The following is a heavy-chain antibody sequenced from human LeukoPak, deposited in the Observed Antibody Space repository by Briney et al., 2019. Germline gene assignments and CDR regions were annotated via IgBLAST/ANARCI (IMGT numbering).Heavy chain of an antibody. V-gene: IGHV3-21*04. Sequence: GGSLRLSCAASGFTFTSYSSTWVRQAPGKGLEWVSSISSDSTYIYYADSVKGRFTISRDNSKNTLYLQMNSLRAEDTAVYYCAKVLIWTYGSGNYYKGAFDIWGQGTMVTVFS. CDR3: AKVLIWTYGSGNYYKGAFDI. D-gene: IGHD3-10*01. J-gene: IGHJ3*02. CDR1: GFTFTSYS. CDR2: ISSDSTYI.